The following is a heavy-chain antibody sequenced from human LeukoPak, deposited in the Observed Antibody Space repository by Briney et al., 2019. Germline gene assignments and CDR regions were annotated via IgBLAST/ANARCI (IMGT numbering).Heavy chain of an antibody. CDR3: ARAVSTCSSTSCYSYYYMDV. CDR1: GYTFTSYG. J-gene: IGHJ6*03. V-gene: IGHV1-18*01. D-gene: IGHD2-2*01. Sequence: ASVKVSCKASGYTFTSYGISWVRQAPGQGLEWMGWISTYNGNTNYAENLQGRVTMTTDTSTSTAYMELRSLRSDDTAVYYCARAVSTCSSTSCYSYYYMDVWGKGTTVTISS. CDR2: ISTYNGNT.